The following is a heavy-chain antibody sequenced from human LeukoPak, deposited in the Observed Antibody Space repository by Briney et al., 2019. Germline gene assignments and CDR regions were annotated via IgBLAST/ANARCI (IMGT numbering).Heavy chain of an antibody. CDR3: ARDSLHYYDSSGYLPYYYYYYMDV. D-gene: IGHD3-22*01. Sequence: GGSLRLSCAASGFTFSSYSMNWVRQAPGKGLEWVSYISSSSSTIYYADSVKGRFTISRDNAKNSLYLQMNSLRDENTALYYCARDSLHYYDSSGYLPYYYYYYMDVWGKGTTVTVSS. CDR2: ISSSSSTI. CDR1: GFTFSSYS. V-gene: IGHV3-48*02. J-gene: IGHJ6*03.